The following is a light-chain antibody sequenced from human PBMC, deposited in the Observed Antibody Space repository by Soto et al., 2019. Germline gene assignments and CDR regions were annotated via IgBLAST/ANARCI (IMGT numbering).Light chain of an antibody. J-gene: IGKJ3*01. Sequence: EIVLTQSPGNLSLSPGERATLSCRASQSVDSGSLAWFQQKPGQAPRLLIHGASRRATGIPDRFSGSGSGTDFTLTISKLEPEDFAVYYCQHYSSTPFTFGPGTNLDVK. CDR3: QHYSSTPFT. V-gene: IGKV3-20*01. CDR2: GAS. CDR1: QSVDSGS.